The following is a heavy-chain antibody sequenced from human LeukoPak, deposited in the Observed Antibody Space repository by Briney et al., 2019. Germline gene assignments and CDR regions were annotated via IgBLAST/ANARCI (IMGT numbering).Heavy chain of an antibody. CDR1: CGFFSGYY. D-gene: IGHD2-15*01. V-gene: IGHV4-34*01. CDR3: ARGFYCSGGSCYLDY. CDR2: INHDGST. J-gene: IGHJ4*02. Sequence: SATLSLTYAVYCGFFSGYYWSLIRMPAGGGLGWIGEINHDGSTNYNPSLKSRVTISVDTSNNQFSLKLSSVTAADRAVYYCARGFYCSGGSCYLDYWGQGTLVTVSS.